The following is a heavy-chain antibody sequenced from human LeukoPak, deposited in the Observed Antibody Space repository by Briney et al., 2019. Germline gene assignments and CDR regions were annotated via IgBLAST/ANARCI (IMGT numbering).Heavy chain of an antibody. CDR3: ARRADSSSSNSYYYYYYMDV. CDR1: GGSISSYY. V-gene: IGHV4-59*08. CDR2: IYYSGST. Sequence: SETLSLTCTVSGGSISSYYWSWIRQPPGKGLEWIGYIYYSGSTTYNPSLKSRVTISVDTSKNQFSLKLSSVTAADTAVYYCARRADSSSSNSYYYYYYMDVWGKGTTVTVSS. J-gene: IGHJ6*03. D-gene: IGHD6-6*01.